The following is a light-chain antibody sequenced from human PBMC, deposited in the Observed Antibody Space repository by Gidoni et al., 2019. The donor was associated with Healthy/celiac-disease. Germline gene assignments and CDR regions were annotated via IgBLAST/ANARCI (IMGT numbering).Light chain of an antibody. CDR1: SSDVGGYNF. CDR3: SSYTSSSTWV. J-gene: IGLJ3*02. CDR2: DVS. V-gene: IGLV2-14*01. Sequence: QSALTQPASVSGSPGQSIPISCPGTSSDVGGYNFVSWYQQNPGKAPKLMIYDVSHRPSGVSHRFSGSKSGNTASLTISGLQAEDEADYYCSSYTSSSTWVFGGRTKLTV.